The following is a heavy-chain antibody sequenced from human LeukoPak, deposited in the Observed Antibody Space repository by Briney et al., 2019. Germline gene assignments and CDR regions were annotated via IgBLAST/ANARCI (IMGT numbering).Heavy chain of an antibody. CDR2: IKKDGSEK. D-gene: IGHD5-18*01. CDR3: ARHLSGVTGYTYGRGIDY. J-gene: IGHJ4*02. Sequence: PGGSLRLSCVASGFTFSKYAMSWVRQAPGKGLEWVANIKKDGSEKYYVDSVKGRFTISRDNAKTSLYLHMNSLRAEDTAVYYCARHLSGVTGYTYGRGIDYWGQGTLVTVSS. V-gene: IGHV3-7*01. CDR1: GFTFSKYA.